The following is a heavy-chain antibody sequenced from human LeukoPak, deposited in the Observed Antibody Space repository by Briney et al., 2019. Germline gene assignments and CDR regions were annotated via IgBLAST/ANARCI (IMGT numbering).Heavy chain of an antibody. Sequence: GGSLRLSCAASGFTFSSYAMTWVRQAPGKGLERVSAISGSGGSTFYADSVKGRFTISRDNSKNTLYLQMNSLRAEDTAVYYCAKKKLVTDAFDIWGQGTMVTVSS. J-gene: IGHJ3*02. CDR2: ISGSGGST. CDR1: GFTFSSYA. CDR3: AKKKLVTDAFDI. V-gene: IGHV3-23*01.